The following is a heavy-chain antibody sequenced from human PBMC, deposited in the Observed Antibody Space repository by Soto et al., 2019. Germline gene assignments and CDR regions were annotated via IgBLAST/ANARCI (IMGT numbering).Heavy chain of an antibody. CDR1: GGSFSGYY. J-gene: IGHJ5*02. D-gene: IGHD3-3*01. V-gene: IGHV4-34*01. CDR2: INHSGST. CDR3: ARGGKITIFGVVIRNWFDP. Sequence: QVQLQQWGAGLLKPSETLSLTCAVYGGSFSGYYWSWIRQPPGKGLEWIGEINHSGSTNYNPSLKSRVTISVDTSKNQFSLKLSSVTAADTAVYYCARGGKITIFGVVIRNWFDPWGQGTLVTVSS.